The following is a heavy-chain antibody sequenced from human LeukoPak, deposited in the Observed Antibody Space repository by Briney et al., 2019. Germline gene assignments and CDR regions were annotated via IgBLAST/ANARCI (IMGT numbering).Heavy chain of an antibody. J-gene: IGHJ4*02. CDR1: GFTFSNYA. CDR3: ARVLDRGSSWYGGLEY. V-gene: IGHV3-30-3*01. Sequence: GGSLRLSCAASGFTFSNYAMHWVRQAPGKGLEWAAVISYDGSNKDYADSVKGRFTISRDNSKNTLYTQMNSLRAEDTAVYYCARVLDRGSSWYGGLEYWGQGTLVTVSS. CDR2: ISYDGSNK. D-gene: IGHD6-13*01.